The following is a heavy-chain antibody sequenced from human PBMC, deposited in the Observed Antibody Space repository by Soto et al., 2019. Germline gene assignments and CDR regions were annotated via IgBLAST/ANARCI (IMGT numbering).Heavy chain of an antibody. CDR3: ARGHEMEIVVVPAAISQYFQH. CDR2: INPNSGGT. D-gene: IGHD2-2*03. Sequence: QVQLVQSGAEVKKPGASVKVSCKASGYTFTGYYMHWVRQAPGQGLEWMGWINPNSGGTNYAQKFPGWVTMTRDTSISTAYMELSRLRSDDTAVYYCARGHEMEIVVVPAAISQYFQHWGQGTLVTVSS. CDR1: GYTFTGYY. J-gene: IGHJ1*01. V-gene: IGHV1-2*04.